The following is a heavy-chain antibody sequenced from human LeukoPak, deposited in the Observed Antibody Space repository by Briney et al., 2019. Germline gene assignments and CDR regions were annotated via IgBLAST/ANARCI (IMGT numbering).Heavy chain of an antibody. D-gene: IGHD6-25*01. Sequence: SETLSLTCTVSGGFITSGGYYWSWIRQHPRRGLEWIAYITNSGSTFYTPSPKSRAVISIDISKSQFSLNVTSVTAADTAVYFCARVVFAAAPFYYPYPMDVWGKGITVTVSS. J-gene: IGHJ6*03. CDR2: ITNSGST. V-gene: IGHV4-31*03. CDR3: ARVVFAAAPFYYPYPMDV. CDR1: GGFITSGGYY.